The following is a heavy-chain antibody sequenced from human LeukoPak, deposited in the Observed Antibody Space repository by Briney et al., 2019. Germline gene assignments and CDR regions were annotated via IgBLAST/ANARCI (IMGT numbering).Heavy chain of an antibody. Sequence: GGSLRLSCAASGFSFGSYSMNWVRQAPGKGLEWVSSISSSSTYIYYAESVKGRFTISRDNAKKSLYLQMNSLRTEGTAVYYCARRSDSSGYYLEYWGQGNLVTVSS. CDR1: GFSFGSYS. CDR3: ARRSDSSGYYLEY. V-gene: IGHV3-21*01. D-gene: IGHD3-22*01. CDR2: ISSSSTYI. J-gene: IGHJ4*02.